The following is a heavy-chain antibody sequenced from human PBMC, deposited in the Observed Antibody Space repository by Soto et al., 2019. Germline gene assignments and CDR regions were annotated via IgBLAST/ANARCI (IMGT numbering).Heavy chain of an antibody. CDR1: GFTFDDYA. J-gene: IGHJ4*02. D-gene: IGHD1-26*01. Sequence: SLRLSCAASGFTFDDYAMHWVRQGPGKGLEWVSGISWNSDMITYADSVKGRFTVSRDNAKNSLDLEMNSLRVEDTALYYCVKDTYILVGATHLDSWGQGTLVTV. CDR2: ISWNSDMI. V-gene: IGHV3-9*01. CDR3: VKDTYILVGATHLDS.